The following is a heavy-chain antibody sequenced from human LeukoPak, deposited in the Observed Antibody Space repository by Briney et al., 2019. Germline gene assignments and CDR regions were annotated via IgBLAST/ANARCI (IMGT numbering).Heavy chain of an antibody. CDR3: ARGILTRYSSSGWLPLRQPVAHDY. D-gene: IGHD6-19*01. V-gene: IGHV4-30-2*01. CDR1: GGSISSGGYS. J-gene: IGHJ4*02. Sequence: KASQTLSLTCAVSGGSISSGGYSWSWIRQPPGKGLEWIGYINHSGSTNYNPSLKSRVTISVDTSKNQFSLKLSSVTAADTAVYYCARGILTRYSSSGWLPLRQPVAHDYWGQGTLVTVSS. CDR2: INHSGST.